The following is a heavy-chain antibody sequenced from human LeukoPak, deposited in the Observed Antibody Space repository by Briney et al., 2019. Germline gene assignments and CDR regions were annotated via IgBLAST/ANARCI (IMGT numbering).Heavy chain of an antibody. CDR1: GFTFSSYG. V-gene: IGHV3-20*04. Sequence: GGSLRLSCAASGFTFSSYGMSWVRQAPGKGLEWVSGINWNGGSTGYADSVKGRFTISRDNAKNSLYLQMNSLRAEDTALYYCARGEYYYDGSGALNYWGQGTLVTVSS. CDR3: ARGEYYYDGSGALNY. D-gene: IGHD3-22*01. CDR2: INWNGGST. J-gene: IGHJ4*02.